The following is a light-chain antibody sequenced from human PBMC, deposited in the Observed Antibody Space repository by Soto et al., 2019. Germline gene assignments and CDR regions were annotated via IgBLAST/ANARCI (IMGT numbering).Light chain of an antibody. CDR2: DVS. Sequence: QSALTQPASVSESPGQSITISCIGTSSDIGGFYHVSWHQQHPGKAPELIIYDVSNRPSGVSNRFSGSKTGNTASLITSGLQAEDEADYYCSSYTSSSSYVFGSWTKVTVL. J-gene: IGLJ1*01. CDR3: SSYTSSSSYV. V-gene: IGLV2-14*03. CDR1: SSDIGGFYH.